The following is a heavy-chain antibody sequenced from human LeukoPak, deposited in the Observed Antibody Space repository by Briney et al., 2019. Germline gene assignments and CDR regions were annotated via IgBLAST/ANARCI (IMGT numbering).Heavy chain of an antibody. CDR3: SRDFVGAEDY. Sequence: GGSLSLSCSASGFTISSNWMHWVRKAPGKGLGWVSRINPAGSVTNHADSVRGRFTISRDTATNTLYLEMNSLRAEDTAVYYCSRDFVGAEDYWGQGTLVTVSS. V-gene: IGHV3-74*01. CDR2: INPAGSVT. J-gene: IGHJ4*02. CDR1: GFTISSNW. D-gene: IGHD3-16*01.